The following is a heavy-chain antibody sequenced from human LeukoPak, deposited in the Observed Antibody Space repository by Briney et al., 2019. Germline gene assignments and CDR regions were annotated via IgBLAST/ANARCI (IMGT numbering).Heavy chain of an antibody. V-gene: IGHV4-59*08. CDR1: GGSISSYY. D-gene: IGHD3-10*01. J-gene: IGHJ4*02. CDR2: IYYGGST. CDR3: ARSSVSGTYSGGY. Sequence: PSETLSLTCTVSGGSISSYYWSWIRQPPGKGLEWIGYIYYGGSTYSNPSLKGRVTISADTSKNQFSLTVTSVTAADTAVYYCARSSVSGTYSGGYWGQGILVTVSS.